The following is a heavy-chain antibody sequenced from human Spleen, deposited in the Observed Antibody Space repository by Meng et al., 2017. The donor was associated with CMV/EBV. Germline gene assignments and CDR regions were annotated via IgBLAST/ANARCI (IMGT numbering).Heavy chain of an antibody. Sequence: GESLKISCAASGFTFSSYSMNWVRQAPGKGLEWVSSISSSSSYIYYADSVKGRFTISRDNAKNSLYLQMNSLRAADTAVYYCATVGIFGVVIIGAFDIWGQGTMVTVSS. CDR1: GFTFSSYS. CDR3: ATVGIFGVVIIGAFDI. J-gene: IGHJ3*02. D-gene: IGHD3-3*01. CDR2: ISSSSSYI. V-gene: IGHV3-21*04.